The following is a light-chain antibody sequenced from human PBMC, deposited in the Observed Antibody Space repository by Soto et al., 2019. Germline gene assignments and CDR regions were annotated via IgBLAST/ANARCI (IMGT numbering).Light chain of an antibody. CDR3: QQYNSYPWT. J-gene: IGKJ1*01. V-gene: IGKV1-17*01. Sequence: DIQMTQSPSSLSASVADRVTITCRASEGISTHLNWYQQKPGKAPRLLIKAASTLQSGIPPRFSGSGSGTEFTPTISSLQPEDFATYYCQQYNSYPWTFGQGTKVDIK. CDR2: AAS. CDR1: EGISTH.